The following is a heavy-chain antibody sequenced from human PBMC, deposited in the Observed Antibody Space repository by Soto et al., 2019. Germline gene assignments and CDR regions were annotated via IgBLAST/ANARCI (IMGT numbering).Heavy chain of an antibody. Sequence: SETLSLTCTVSGGSISSFYWSWIRQPPGKGLEWIGYIYYSGSTNYNPSLKSRVTISVDTSKNQFSLKLSSVTAADTAVYYCAREGSGWYPVDYWGQGTLVTVSS. J-gene: IGHJ4*02. V-gene: IGHV4-59*12. CDR1: GGSISSFY. CDR2: IYYSGST. D-gene: IGHD6-19*01. CDR3: AREGSGWYPVDY.